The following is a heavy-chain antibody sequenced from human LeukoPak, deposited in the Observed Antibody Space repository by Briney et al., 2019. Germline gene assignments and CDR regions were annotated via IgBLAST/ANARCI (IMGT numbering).Heavy chain of an antibody. CDR1: GYSISSGHY. CDR2: IYSGGNT. CDR3: ARRAGDYSHPYDY. Sequence: ETLSLTCTVSGYSISSGHYWGWIRQPPGKGLEWVSFIYSGGNTYYADSVKGRFTISRDNSKNTVHLQMNSLRAEDTAMYYCARRAGDYSHPYDYWGQGTLVTVSS. V-gene: IGHV3-53*01. D-gene: IGHD3-22*01. J-gene: IGHJ4*02.